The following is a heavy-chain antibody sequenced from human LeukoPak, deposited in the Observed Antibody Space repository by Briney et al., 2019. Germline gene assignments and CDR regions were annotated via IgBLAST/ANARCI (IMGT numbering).Heavy chain of an antibody. D-gene: IGHD3-10*01. CDR3: ARDSGTTGEVKFDP. CDR1: GGSINSY. Sequence: SETLSLTCTVSGGSINSYWSWIRQPAGKGLEWIGRISGSGTMTYNPALQSRLSISIDTSKNQFSLKLMSVTAADTAVYYCARDSGTTGEVKFDPWGQGTLVTVSS. J-gene: IGHJ5*02. CDR2: ISGSGTM. V-gene: IGHV4-4*07.